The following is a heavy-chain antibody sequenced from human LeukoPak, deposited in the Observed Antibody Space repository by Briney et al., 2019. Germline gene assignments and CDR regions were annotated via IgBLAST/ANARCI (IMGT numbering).Heavy chain of an antibody. D-gene: IGHD3-9*01. V-gene: IGHV3-23*01. CDR2: ISGNGVST. CDR1: GFTFSTYA. J-gene: IGHJ3*02. Sequence: PGGSLRLSCAASGFTFSTYAMSWVRQAPGKGLEWVSTISGNGVSTYYANSVKGRFTISRDNSKNTLYLQMNSLRVEDTAVYYCARSSHYDILTGYSEEDAFDIWGQGTMVTVSS. CDR3: ARSSHYDILTGYSEEDAFDI.